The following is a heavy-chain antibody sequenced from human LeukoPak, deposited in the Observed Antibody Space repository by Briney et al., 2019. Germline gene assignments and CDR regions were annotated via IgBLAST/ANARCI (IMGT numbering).Heavy chain of an antibody. V-gene: IGHV1-8*03. CDR1: GGTFSSYA. J-gene: IGHJ4*02. CDR3: ARDGRGSSSSSNFDY. Sequence: GASVKVSCKASGGTFSSYAISWVRQATGQGLEWMGWMNPNSGNTGYAQKFQGRVTITRNTSISTAYMELSSLRSEDTAVYYCARDGRGSSSSSNFDYWAREPWSPSPQ. D-gene: IGHD6-6*01. CDR2: MNPNSGNT.